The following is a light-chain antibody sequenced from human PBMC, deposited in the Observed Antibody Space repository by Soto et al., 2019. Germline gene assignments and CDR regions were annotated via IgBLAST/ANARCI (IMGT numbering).Light chain of an antibody. CDR3: QQSYRSPLT. J-gene: IGKJ3*01. CDR2: AAS. CDR1: QSITTY. Sequence: DIQMTQSPSSLSASVGDRVAITCRVSQSITTYLHWYQQKPGKAPKLLIYAASNLESGVPPRFSGSGSGTDFTLTISSLQPDDFATYYCQQSYRSPLTFGPGTKVDIK. V-gene: IGKV1-39*01.